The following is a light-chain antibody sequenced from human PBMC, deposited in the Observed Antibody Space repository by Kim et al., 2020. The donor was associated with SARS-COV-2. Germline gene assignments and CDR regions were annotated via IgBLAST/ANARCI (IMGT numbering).Light chain of an antibody. CDR2: QDS. Sequence: SYELTQPPSVSVSPGQTASITCSGDKLGDKYACWYQQKPGQSPVLVIYQDSKRPSGIPERFSGSNSGNTATLTISGTQAMDEADYYCQGWDGRTGVFGGG. J-gene: IGLJ2*01. CDR1: KLGDKY. V-gene: IGLV3-1*01. CDR3: QGWDGRTGV.